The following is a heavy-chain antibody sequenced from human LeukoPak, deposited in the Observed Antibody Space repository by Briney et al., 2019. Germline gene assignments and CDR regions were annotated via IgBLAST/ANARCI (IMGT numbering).Heavy chain of an antibody. CDR1: GFTFSSYA. CDR2: ITGSGGNT. CDR3: AKEDPAVILGIDY. V-gene: IGHV3-23*01. Sequence: GGSLRLSCAASGFTFSSYAMSWVRQAPGKGLEWVSAITGSGGNTYYADSVRGRFTISRDNSKNTLFLQLDSLRAEDTAVYYCAKEDPAVILGIDYWGQGALVIVSS. J-gene: IGHJ4*02. D-gene: IGHD5-18*01.